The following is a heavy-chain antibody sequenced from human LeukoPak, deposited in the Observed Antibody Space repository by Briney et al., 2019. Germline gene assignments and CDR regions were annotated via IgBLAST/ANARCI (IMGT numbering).Heavy chain of an antibody. CDR3: ARRAGAYSHPYDY. Sequence: GGSLRLSCAASGFTFTSYAMHWVRQAPGKGLEWVAVISYDGSNKYYADSVKGRFTISRDNSKNTLYLQMNSLRAEDTAVYYCARRAGAYSHPYDYWGQGTLVTVSS. V-gene: IGHV3-30*07. J-gene: IGHJ4*02. CDR2: ISYDGSNK. CDR1: GFTFTSYA. D-gene: IGHD4/OR15-4a*01.